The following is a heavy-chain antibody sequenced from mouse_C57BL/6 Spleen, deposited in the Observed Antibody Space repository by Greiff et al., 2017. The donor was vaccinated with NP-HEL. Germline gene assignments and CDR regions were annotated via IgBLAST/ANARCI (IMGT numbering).Heavy chain of an antibody. Sequence: QVQLQQSGAELVMPGASVKLSCKASGYTFTSYWMHWVKQRPGQGLEWIGEIDPSDSYTNYNQKFKGKSTLTVDKSSSTAYMQLSSLTSEDSAVYYCARTTEGAMDYWGQGTSVTVSS. V-gene: IGHV1-69*01. CDR2: IDPSDSYT. D-gene: IGHD1-1*01. J-gene: IGHJ4*01. CDR1: GYTFTSYW. CDR3: ARTTEGAMDY.